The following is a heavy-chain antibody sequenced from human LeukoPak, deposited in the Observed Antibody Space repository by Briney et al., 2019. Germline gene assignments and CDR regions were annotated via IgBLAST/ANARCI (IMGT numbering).Heavy chain of an antibody. Sequence: GGSLRLSCAASGFTFSSYAMSWVRQAPGKGLEWVSTISGSGGNTYYADSVKGRFTISRDNSKNTLYLQMNSLRVEDTAVYYCAPTYSSSWYGYWGQGTLVTVSS. J-gene: IGHJ4*02. CDR2: ISGSGGNT. CDR3: APTYSSSWYGY. D-gene: IGHD6-13*01. V-gene: IGHV3-23*01. CDR1: GFTFSSYA.